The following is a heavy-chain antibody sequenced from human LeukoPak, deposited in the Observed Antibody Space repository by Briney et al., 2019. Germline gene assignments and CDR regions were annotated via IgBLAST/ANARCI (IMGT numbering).Heavy chain of an antibody. CDR2: IYYSGSG. CDR1: GGSISSSSYY. CDR3: ARHVGSGSYFDY. Sequence: SETLSLTCTVSGGSISSSSYYWGWIRQPPGKGLEWIGSIYYSGSGYYNPSLKSRVIISVDTSKNQFSLKLSSVTAADTAVYYCARHVGSGSYFDYWGQGTLVTVSS. D-gene: IGHD3-22*01. V-gene: IGHV4-39*01. J-gene: IGHJ4*02.